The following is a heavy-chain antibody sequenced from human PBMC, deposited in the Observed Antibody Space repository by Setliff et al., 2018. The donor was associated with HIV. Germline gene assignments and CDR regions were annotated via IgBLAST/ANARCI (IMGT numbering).Heavy chain of an antibody. J-gene: IGHJ3*02. D-gene: IGHD2-8*01. V-gene: IGHV4-39*02. CDR3: ARPTTGVGGRAAFDI. CDR2: ILYGGNT. Sequence: PSETLSLTCTVSGGSVSSRGYYWGWIRQPPGKGPEWIANILYGGNTYYNPSLKSRVTISVDTSKNHFSPKLNSVTAADTAVYFCARPTTGVGGRAAFDIWGQGTMVTVSS. CDR1: GGSVSSRGYY.